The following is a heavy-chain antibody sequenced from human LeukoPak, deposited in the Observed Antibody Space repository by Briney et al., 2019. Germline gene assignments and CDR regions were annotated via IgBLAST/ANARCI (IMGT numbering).Heavy chain of an antibody. J-gene: IGHJ6*03. D-gene: IGHD2-2*01. CDR1: GFTFSSYG. CDR3: ANDPSEYYYYMDV. V-gene: IGHV3-33*06. Sequence: GRSLRLSCAASGFTFSSYGMHWVRQAPREGLEWVAVIWYDGSNKYYADSVRGRFTISRDNSKNTLYLQMNSLRAEDTPVYYCANDPSEYYYYMDVWGKGTTVTVSS. CDR2: IWYDGSNK.